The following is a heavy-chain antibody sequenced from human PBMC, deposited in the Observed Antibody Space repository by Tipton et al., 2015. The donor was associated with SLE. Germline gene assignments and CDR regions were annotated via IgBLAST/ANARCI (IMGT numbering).Heavy chain of an antibody. CDR1: GYSISSGYY. D-gene: IGHD6-6*01. Sequence: TLSLTCTVSGYSISSGYYWGWIRQPPGKGLEWIGSIYYSGSTYYNPSLKSRVTISVDTSKNQFSLKLSSVTAADTAVYYCARRYSSSSDWYFDLWGRGTLVTVSS. V-gene: IGHV4-38-2*02. CDR2: IYYSGST. J-gene: IGHJ2*01. CDR3: ARRYSSSSDWYFDL.